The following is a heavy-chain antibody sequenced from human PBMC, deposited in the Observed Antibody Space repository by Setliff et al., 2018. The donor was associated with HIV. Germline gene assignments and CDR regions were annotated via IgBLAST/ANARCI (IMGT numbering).Heavy chain of an antibody. D-gene: IGHD3-16*01. V-gene: IGHV3-7*01. CDR3: AKVLYYDYVWGSYDY. Sequence: GGSLRLSCAASGFTFSSYWMSWVRQAPGKGLEWVANIKQDESGKYYVDSVKGRFTISRDNAKNSLYLQMNSLRAEDTAVYYCAKVLYYDYVWGSYDYWGQGTLVTVSS. J-gene: IGHJ4*02. CDR2: IKQDESGK. CDR1: GFTFSSYW.